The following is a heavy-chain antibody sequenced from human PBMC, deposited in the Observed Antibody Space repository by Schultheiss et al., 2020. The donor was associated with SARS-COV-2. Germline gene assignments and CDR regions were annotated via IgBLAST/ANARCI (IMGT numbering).Heavy chain of an antibody. Sequence: GESLKISCAASGFTFSSYDMHWVRQATGKGLEWVSAIGTAGDPYYPGSVKGRFTISRENAKNSLYLQMNSLRAGDTAVYYCARTPIGSALGSTYWYFDLWGRGTLVTVSS. CDR2: IGTAGDP. V-gene: IGHV3-13*05. D-gene: IGHD6-19*01. J-gene: IGHJ2*01. CDR1: GFTFSSYD. CDR3: ARTPIGSALGSTYWYFDL.